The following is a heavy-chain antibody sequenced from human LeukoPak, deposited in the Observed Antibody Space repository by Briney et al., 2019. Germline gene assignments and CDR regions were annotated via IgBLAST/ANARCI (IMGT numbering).Heavy chain of an antibody. V-gene: IGHV4-34*01. CDR3: AREKRWVGYWSSTSCYTHSWFDP. Sequence: SETLSLTCAVYGGSFSGYYWIWLRQPPGKGLEWIGEINHSGSTNYNPSLKSRVTISVDPSKNQFSLKLSSVTAADTAVYHCAREKRWVGYWSSTSCYTHSWFDPWGQGTLVTVSS. J-gene: IGHJ5*02. D-gene: IGHD2-2*02. CDR1: GGSFSGYY. CDR2: INHSGST.